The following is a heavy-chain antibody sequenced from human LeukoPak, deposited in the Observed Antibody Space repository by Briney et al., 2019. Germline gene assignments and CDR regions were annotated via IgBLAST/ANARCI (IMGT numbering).Heavy chain of an antibody. Sequence: GGSLRLSCAASGFTFSSYSMNWVRQAPGKGLEWVSAISGSGGSTYYADSVKGRFTISRDNSKNTLYLQMNSLRAEDTAVYYCAKDLRRYSSSCPDYWGQGTLVTVSS. CDR2: ISGSGGST. CDR1: GFTFSSYS. D-gene: IGHD6-13*01. CDR3: AKDLRRYSSSCPDY. J-gene: IGHJ4*02. V-gene: IGHV3-23*01.